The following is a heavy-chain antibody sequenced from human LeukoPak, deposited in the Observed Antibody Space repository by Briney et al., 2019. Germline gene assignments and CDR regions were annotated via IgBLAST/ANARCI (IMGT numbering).Heavy chain of an antibody. J-gene: IGHJ3*02. CDR1: GGSISSYY. Sequence: SETLSLTCTVSGGSISSYYWSWIRQPPGKGLEWIGYIYYSGSTNYNPSLKSRVTISVDTSKNQFSLKLSSVTAADTAVYYCARGPSWGARDAFDIWGQGTMVTVSS. CDR3: ARGPSWGARDAFDI. D-gene: IGHD2-2*01. V-gene: IGHV4-59*01. CDR2: IYYSGST.